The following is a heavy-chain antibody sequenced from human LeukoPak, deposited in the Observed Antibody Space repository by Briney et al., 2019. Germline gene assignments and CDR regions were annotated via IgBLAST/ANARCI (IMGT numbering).Heavy chain of an antibody. CDR1: GFTFSSYA. CDR3: AKEIVFLFGDP. Sequence: GGSLRLSCAASGFTFSSYAMSWVRQAPGKGLEWVATIVSDGYKAYYADSVKGRFAISRDNSQNTVHLQMNGLRAEDTATYYCAKEIVFLFGDPWGQGALVTVSS. CDR2: IVSDGYKA. D-gene: IGHD2/OR15-2a*01. J-gene: IGHJ5*02. V-gene: IGHV3-23*01.